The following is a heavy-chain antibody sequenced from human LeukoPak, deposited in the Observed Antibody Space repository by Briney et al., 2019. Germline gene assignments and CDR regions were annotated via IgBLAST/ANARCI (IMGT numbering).Heavy chain of an antibody. CDR2: IYYSGST. CDR1: GGSISSYY. J-gene: IGHJ5*02. V-gene: IGHV4-59*01. Sequence: SETLSLTCTVSGGSISSYYWSWIRQPPGKGLEWIGYIYYSGSTNYNPSLESRVTISVDTSKNQFSLKLSSVTAADTAVYYCARGGDYYGSGSYYAFDPWGQGTLVTVSS. CDR3: ARGGDYYGSGSYYAFDP. D-gene: IGHD3-10*01.